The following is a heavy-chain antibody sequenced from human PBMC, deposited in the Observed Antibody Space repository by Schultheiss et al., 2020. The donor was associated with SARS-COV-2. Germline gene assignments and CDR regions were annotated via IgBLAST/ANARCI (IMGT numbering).Heavy chain of an antibody. CDR3: ARGDDYGDYFDWFDP. J-gene: IGHJ5*02. D-gene: IGHD4-17*01. V-gene: IGHV3-33*08. Sequence: RLSCAASGFTFSDHYMDWVRQAPGKGLEWVAVIWYDGSNKYYADSVKGRFTISRDNAKNSLYLQMNSLRAEDTAVYYCARGDDYGDYFDWFDPWGQGTLVTVSS. CDR2: IWYDGSNK. CDR1: GFTFSDHY.